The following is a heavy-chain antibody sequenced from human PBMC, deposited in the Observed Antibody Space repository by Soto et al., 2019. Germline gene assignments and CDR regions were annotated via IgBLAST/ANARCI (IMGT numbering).Heavy chain of an antibody. CDR2: IYSSGST. Sequence: NPSETLSLTCTVSGGSVSSDTHYWSWIRQPPGKRLEWIGFIYSSGSTNYNPSLKSRVTISVDTSKNQFSLKLSSVTAADAAVYYCATTSDIVGWPYYFDYWGQGTLVTVST. J-gene: IGHJ4*02. CDR1: GGSVSSDTHY. V-gene: IGHV4-61*01. D-gene: IGHD2-15*01. CDR3: ATTSDIVGWPYYFDY.